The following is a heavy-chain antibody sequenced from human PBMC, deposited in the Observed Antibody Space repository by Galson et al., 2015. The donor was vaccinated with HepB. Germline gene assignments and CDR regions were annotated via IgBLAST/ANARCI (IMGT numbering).Heavy chain of an antibody. CDR2: IIPIFGTA. J-gene: IGHJ6*02. CDR1: GGTFSSYA. V-gene: IGHV1-69*13. CDR3: AREQRSGVMNPFGMAV. Sequence: SVKVSCKASGGTFSSYAISWVRQAPGQGLEWMGGIIPIFGTANYAQKFQGRVTITADESTSTAYMELSSLRSEDTAVYYCAREQRSGVMNPFGMAVWGQGTTVTVSS. D-gene: IGHD3-16*01.